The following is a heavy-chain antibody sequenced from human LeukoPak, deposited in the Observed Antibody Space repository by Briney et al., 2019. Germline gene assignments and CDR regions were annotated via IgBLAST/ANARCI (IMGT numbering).Heavy chain of an antibody. J-gene: IGHJ4*02. CDR1: GFTFSSYG. D-gene: IGHD6-6*01. Sequence: GGSLRLSCAASGFTFSSYGMHWVRQAPGKGLEWVAFIRYDGSNKYYADSVKGRFTISRDNSKNTLYLQMNSLRAEDTAVYYCAKEGTIAARGFYFDYWGQGTLGTVSS. CDR3: AKEGTIAARGFYFDY. CDR2: IRYDGSNK. V-gene: IGHV3-30*02.